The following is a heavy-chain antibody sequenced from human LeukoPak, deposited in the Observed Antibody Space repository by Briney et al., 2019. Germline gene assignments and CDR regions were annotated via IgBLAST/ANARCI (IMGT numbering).Heavy chain of an antibody. CDR1: GFTFSSYS. V-gene: IGHV3-48*04. J-gene: IGHJ4*02. Sequence: GGSLRLSCAASGFTFSSYSMKWVRQAPGKGLEWVSYISSSSSTIYYADSVKGRFTISRDNAKNSLYLGLNSLRAEDTAVYYCARESRDRTGYLDYFDYWGQGTLVTVSS. D-gene: IGHD3-22*01. CDR2: ISSSSSTI. CDR3: ARESRDRTGYLDYFDY.